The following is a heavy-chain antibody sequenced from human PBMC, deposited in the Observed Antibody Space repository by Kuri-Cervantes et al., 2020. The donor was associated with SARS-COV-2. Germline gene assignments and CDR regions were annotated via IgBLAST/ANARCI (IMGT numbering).Heavy chain of an antibody. CDR3: ASPPHYYGSGSYHDAFDI. CDR1: GGSFSGYY. Sequence: SETLSLTCAVYGGSFSGYYWSWIRQPPGKGLEWIGEINHSGSTNYNPSLKSRVTISVDTSKNQFSLKLSSVTAADTAVYYCASPPHYYGSGSYHDAFDIWGQGTMVTVSS. CDR2: INHSGST. J-gene: IGHJ3*02. D-gene: IGHD3-10*01. V-gene: IGHV4-34*01.